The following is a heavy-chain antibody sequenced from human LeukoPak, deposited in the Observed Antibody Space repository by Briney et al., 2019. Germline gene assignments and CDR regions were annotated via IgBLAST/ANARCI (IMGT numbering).Heavy chain of an antibody. CDR2: IIPVFGTA. CDR3: AREGGQADYYYYYMDV. J-gene: IGHJ6*03. D-gene: IGHD3-16*01. V-gene: IGHV1-69*05. CDR1: GGTFSSYA. Sequence: SVKVSCKASGGTFSSYAISWVRQAPGQGLEWMGGIIPVFGTANYAQKFQGRVTITTDESTSTAYMELSSLRSEDTAVYYCAREGGQADYYYYYMDVWGKGITVTVSS.